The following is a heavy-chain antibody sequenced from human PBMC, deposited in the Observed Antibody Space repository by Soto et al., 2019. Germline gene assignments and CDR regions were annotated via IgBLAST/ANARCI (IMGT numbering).Heavy chain of an antibody. V-gene: IGHV4-38-2*02. CDR1: GYSISICYY. D-gene: IGHD3-10*01. CDR2: IYHSGST. J-gene: IGHJ5*02. Sequence: PSETLSLTCSVSGYSISICYYWVCILQPPGKGLEWIGSIYHSGSTYYNPSLKSRVTISVGTSKNQFSLKLSSVTAADTAVYYCARDMDYYGSGNHNWFDPWGQGTLVTVSS. CDR3: ARDMDYYGSGNHNWFDP.